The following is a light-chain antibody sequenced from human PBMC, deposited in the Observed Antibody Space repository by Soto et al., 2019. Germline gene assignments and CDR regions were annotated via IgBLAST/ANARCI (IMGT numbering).Light chain of an antibody. CDR2: DAS. J-gene: IGKJ5*01. CDR1: QSVSNS. Sequence: EIVLTQSPATLSLSPGGRATLACRASQSVSNSLAWFQQKPGQAPRLLIYDASNRATGIPARFSGSGSGTDITPTISSLEPEDFAVYYCQQRSDWITFGQGTRLEI. V-gene: IGKV3-11*01. CDR3: QQRSDWIT.